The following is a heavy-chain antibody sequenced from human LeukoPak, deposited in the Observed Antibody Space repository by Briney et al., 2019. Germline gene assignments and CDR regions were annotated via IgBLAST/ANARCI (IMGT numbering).Heavy chain of an antibody. Sequence: SGGSLRLSCAASGFTFSSYAMSWARQAPGKGLEWVSAISGSGGSTYYADSVKGRYTISRDNSKNTLYLQTNSLRAEDTAVYYCAKDGSDSSGYFDYWGQGTLVTVSS. V-gene: IGHV3-23*01. CDR1: GFTFSSYA. CDR2: ISGSGGST. J-gene: IGHJ4*02. D-gene: IGHD3-22*01. CDR3: AKDGSDSSGYFDY.